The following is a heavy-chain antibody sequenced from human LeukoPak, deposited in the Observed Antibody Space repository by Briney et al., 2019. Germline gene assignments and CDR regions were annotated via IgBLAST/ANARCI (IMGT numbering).Heavy chain of an antibody. CDR3: ARERSSSWYDY. CDR2: IYYSGST. D-gene: IGHD6-13*01. J-gene: IGHJ4*02. CDR1: GGSISSYY. V-gene: IGHV4-59*01. Sequence: SETLSLTCTVSGGSISSYYWSWIRQPPGKGLEWIGYIYYSGSTNYNPSPKSRVTISVDTSKNQFSLKLSSVTAADTAVYYCARERSSSWYDYWGQGTLVTVSS.